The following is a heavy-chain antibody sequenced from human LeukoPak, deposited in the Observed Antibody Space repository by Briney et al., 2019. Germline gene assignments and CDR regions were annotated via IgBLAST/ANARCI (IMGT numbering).Heavy chain of an antibody. CDR2: INPSGGST. V-gene: IGHV1-46*01. J-gene: IGHJ3*02. CDR3: ARDTPIAVAGLSAFDI. Sequence: ASVKVSCKASGYTFTGYYMHWVRQAPGQGLEWMGIINPSGGSTSYAQKFQGRVTMTRDTSTSTVYMELSSLRSEDTAVYYCARDTPIAVAGLSAFDIWGQGTMVIVSS. D-gene: IGHD6-19*01. CDR1: GYTFTGYY.